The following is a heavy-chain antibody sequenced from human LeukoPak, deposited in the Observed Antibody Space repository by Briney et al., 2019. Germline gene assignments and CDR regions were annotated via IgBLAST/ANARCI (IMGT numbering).Heavy chain of an antibody. CDR1: GFTFSSYE. V-gene: IGHV3-21*01. CDR2: ISSSSSYI. J-gene: IGHJ5*02. D-gene: IGHD3-22*01. CDR3: ARDGAYYYDSSGYRPPNWFDP. Sequence: GGSLRLSCAASGFTFSSYEMNWVRQAPGKGLEWVSSISSSSSYIYYADSVKGRFTISRDNAKNSLYLQMNSLRAEDTAVYYCARDGAYYYDSSGYRPPNWFDPWGQGTLVTVSS.